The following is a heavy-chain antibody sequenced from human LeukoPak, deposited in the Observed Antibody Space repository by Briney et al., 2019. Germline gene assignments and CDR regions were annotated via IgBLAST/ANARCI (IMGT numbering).Heavy chain of an antibody. J-gene: IGHJ4*02. CDR3: ARARGEVDIDY. Sequence: LETLSLTCAVYGGSFSGHYWSWIRQPPGQGLEWIGEINHSGSTNYNPSLKSRVTLLADTSKNQFSLKLSSVTAADTAVYYCARARGEVDIDYWGQGTLVTVSS. CDR2: INHSGST. V-gene: IGHV4-34*01. CDR1: GGSFSGHY. D-gene: IGHD3-10*01.